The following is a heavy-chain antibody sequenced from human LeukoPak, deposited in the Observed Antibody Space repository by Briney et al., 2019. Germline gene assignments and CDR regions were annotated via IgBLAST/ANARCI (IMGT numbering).Heavy chain of an antibody. CDR3: ARGLLSSGHSNYYYYYYMDV. D-gene: IGHD3-22*01. CDR2: IYTSGST. J-gene: IGHJ6*03. Sequence: SQTLSLTCTVSGGSISSGSYYWSWIRQPAGKGLEWIGRIYTSGSTNYNPSLKSRVTISVDTSKNQFSLKLSSVTAADTAVYYCARGLLSSGHSNYYYYYYMDVWGKGTTVTVSS. V-gene: IGHV4-61*02. CDR1: GGSISSGSYY.